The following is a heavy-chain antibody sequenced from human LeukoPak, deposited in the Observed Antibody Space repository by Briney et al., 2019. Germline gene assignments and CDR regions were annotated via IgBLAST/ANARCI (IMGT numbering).Heavy chain of an antibody. CDR3: ARARIDY. CDR1: GFTFSNYW. V-gene: IGHV3-7*05. J-gene: IGHJ4*02. D-gene: IGHD1-14*01. CDR2: IKEDGSEK. Sequence: GGSLRLSCAASGFTFSNYWMTWVRQAPGKGLEWVANIKEDGSEKYYVDSVKGRFSISRDNAKNSLYLQMNTLRAEDTAVYYCARARIDYWGQGTLITVSS.